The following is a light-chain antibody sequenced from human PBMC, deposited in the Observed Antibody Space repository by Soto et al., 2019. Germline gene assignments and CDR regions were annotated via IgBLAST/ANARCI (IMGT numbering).Light chain of an antibody. CDR1: QSISSY. J-gene: IGKJ1*01. V-gene: IGKV1-39*01. CDR3: QQSYSTPRT. Sequence: RTSMYASVGDRVTITCRASQSISSYLNWYQQKPGKAPKLLIYAASSLQSGVPSRFSGSGSGTDFTLTISSLQPEDFATYYCQQSYSTPRTFGQGTKVDIK. CDR2: AAS.